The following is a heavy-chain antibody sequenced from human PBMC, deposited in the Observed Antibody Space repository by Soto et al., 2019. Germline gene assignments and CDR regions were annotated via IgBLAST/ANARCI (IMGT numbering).Heavy chain of an antibody. V-gene: IGHV4-39*01. CDR3: ARLGGWTQDYGMDV. Sequence: KPSETLSLTCTVSGGSISSSSYYWGWIRQSPGKGLEWIGHIHYSGSTSYNPSLKSRVTISVDTSKNQFSLKLSSLTAADTALFYCARLGGWTQDYGMDVWGQGTTVTVSS. CDR2: IHYSGST. J-gene: IGHJ6*02. D-gene: IGHD6-19*01. CDR1: GGSISSSSYY.